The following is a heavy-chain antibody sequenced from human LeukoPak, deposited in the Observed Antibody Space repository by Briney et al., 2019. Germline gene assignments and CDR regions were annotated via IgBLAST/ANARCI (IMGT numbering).Heavy chain of an antibody. D-gene: IGHD3-10*01. CDR3: ARRKGFGEGYFDS. CDR2: IYYSRST. CDR1: GGSISNTLYY. V-gene: IGHV4-39*01. J-gene: IGHJ4*02. Sequence: SETLSLTCTVSGGSISNTLYYWAWIRQPPGKGLESIGSIYYSRSTYYSPSLKSRVTISVDTSKNQFSLKLTSVTAADTAVYYCARRKGFGEGYFDSWGQGTLVTVSS.